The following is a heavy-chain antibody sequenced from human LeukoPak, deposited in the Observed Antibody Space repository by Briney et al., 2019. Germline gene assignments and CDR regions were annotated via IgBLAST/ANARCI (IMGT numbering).Heavy chain of an antibody. Sequence: ASVNVSCKPSGYSFTRYYINWVRQATGQGREWMGWMNPNSGNTGYAQKFQGRVTMTRNTALSTAYMGVSSLRSEDTVVYYCARGRHYYGSGSSPVDHWGQGTLVTVPS. CDR2: MNPNSGNT. CDR1: GYSFTRYY. V-gene: IGHV1-8*01. CDR3: ARGRHYYGSGSSPVDH. D-gene: IGHD3-10*01. J-gene: IGHJ5*02.